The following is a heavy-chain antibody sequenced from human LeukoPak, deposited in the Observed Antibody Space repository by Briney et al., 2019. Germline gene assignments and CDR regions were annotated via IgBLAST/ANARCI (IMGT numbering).Heavy chain of an antibody. CDR3: ARDLVEMATMEY. Sequence: SVKVSCKASGGTFSSYAISWVRQAPGQGLERMGGIIPIFGTANYAQKFQGRVTITADESTSTAYMELSSLRSEDTAVYYCARDLVEMATMEYWGQGTLVTVSS. CDR1: GGTFSSYA. V-gene: IGHV1-69*13. D-gene: IGHD5-24*01. J-gene: IGHJ4*02. CDR2: IIPIFGTA.